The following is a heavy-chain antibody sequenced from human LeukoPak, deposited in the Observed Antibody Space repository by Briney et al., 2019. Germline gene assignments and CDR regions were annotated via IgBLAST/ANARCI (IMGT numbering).Heavy chain of an antibody. CDR1: GGSISSHF. V-gene: IGHV4-59*08. CDR3: ARQGTSQSSAWYSGDYYYGMDV. J-gene: IGHJ6*02. D-gene: IGHD2-21*02. CDR2: IYYSGTT. Sequence: PSETLSLTCTVSGGSISSHFWSWIRQSPGKGLEWIGYIYYSGTTNYNPSLRGRVTISVDTSKNQISLRLSSVTAADTAVYYCARQGTSQSSAWYSGDYYYGMDVWGQGTTVTVSS.